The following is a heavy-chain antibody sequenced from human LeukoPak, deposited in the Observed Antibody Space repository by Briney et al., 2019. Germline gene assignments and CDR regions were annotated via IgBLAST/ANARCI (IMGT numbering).Heavy chain of an antibody. J-gene: IGHJ6*02. V-gene: IGHV3-30*18. D-gene: IGHD6-19*01. CDR1: RFTFSSYG. CDR3: AKVEKQWLVPYYYYGMDV. Sequence: GGSLRLSCAASRFTFSSYGMHWVRQAPGKGLEWVAVISYDGSNKYYADSVKGRFTISRDNSKNTLYLQMNSLRAEDTAVYYCAKVEKQWLVPYYYYGMDVWGQGTTVTVSS. CDR2: ISYDGSNK.